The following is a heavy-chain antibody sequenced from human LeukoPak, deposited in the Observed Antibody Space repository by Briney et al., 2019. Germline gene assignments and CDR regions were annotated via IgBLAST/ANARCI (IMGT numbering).Heavy chain of an antibody. Sequence: GASVKVSCKASGGTFSSYAISWVRQAPGQGLEWMGGIIPIFGTANYAQKFQGRVTITADESTSTAYMELSSLRSQDTAVYYCARDRGYSSGYAFDIWGQGTMVTVSS. CDR2: IIPIFGTA. CDR3: ARDRGYSSGYAFDI. V-gene: IGHV1-69*13. D-gene: IGHD6-25*01. CDR1: GGTFSSYA. J-gene: IGHJ3*02.